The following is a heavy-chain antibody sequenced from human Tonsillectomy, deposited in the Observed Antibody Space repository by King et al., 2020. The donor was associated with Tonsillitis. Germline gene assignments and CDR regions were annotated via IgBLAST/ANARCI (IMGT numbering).Heavy chain of an antibody. CDR3: ARSRFGYQCDY. J-gene: IGHJ4*02. CDR1: GGSISNYY. CDR2: IYYSGST. D-gene: IGHD3-16*01. Sequence: HVQLQESGPGLVKPSETLSLTCTVSGGSISNYYWSWIRQPPGKGLEWIGYIYYSGSTNYKPSLKSRVTISVDTSKNQFSLKLSSVTAADTAVYYCARSRFGYQCDYWGQGTLVTVSS. V-gene: IGHV4-59*01.